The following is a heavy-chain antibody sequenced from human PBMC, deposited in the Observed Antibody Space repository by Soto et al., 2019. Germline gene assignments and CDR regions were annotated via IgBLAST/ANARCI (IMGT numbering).Heavy chain of an antibody. V-gene: IGHV1-69*06. CDR3: ARDLVPVGKVVTGWFDP. D-gene: IGHD1-26*01. CDR2: IIPIFGTA. CDR1: GGTFSSYA. J-gene: IGHJ5*02. Sequence: QVQLVQSGAEVKKPGSSVKFSCKASGGTFSSYAISWVRQAPGQGLEWMGGIIPIFGTANYAQKFQGRFTNTADKSTRTAYMELSSVRSEYTAVYYGARDLVPVGKVVTGWFDPWGKGTLVTVSS.